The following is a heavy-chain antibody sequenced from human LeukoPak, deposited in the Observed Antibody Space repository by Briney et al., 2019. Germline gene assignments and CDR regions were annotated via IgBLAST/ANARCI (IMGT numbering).Heavy chain of an antibody. Sequence: ASVKVSCKASGYTFTSYDINWVRQATGQGLEWMGWMNPNSGNTGYAQKFQGRVTMTRNTSISTAYMELSSLRSEDTAVYYCARAYYDFWSGYYSFDYWGQGILVTVSS. CDR3: ARAYYDFWSGYYSFDY. D-gene: IGHD3-3*01. V-gene: IGHV1-8*01. CDR2: MNPNSGNT. J-gene: IGHJ4*02. CDR1: GYTFTSYD.